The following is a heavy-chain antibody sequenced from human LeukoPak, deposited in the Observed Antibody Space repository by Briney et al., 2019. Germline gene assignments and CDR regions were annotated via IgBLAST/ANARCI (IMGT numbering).Heavy chain of an antibody. Sequence: SLRLSCAASGFTFDDFAMHWVRQAPGKGPEWVSSISWDSANKRYADSVRGRFTISRDNAKNSLYLQMNSLGPEDTAFYYCAKEESFHDKVFDYWGQGTLVTVSS. D-gene: IGHD5/OR15-5a*01. CDR3: AKEESFHDKVFDY. V-gene: IGHV3-9*01. J-gene: IGHJ4*02. CDR2: ISWDSANK. CDR1: GFTFDDFA.